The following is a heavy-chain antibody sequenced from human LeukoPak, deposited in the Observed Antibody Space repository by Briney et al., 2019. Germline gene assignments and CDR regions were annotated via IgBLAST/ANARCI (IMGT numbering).Heavy chain of an antibody. CDR3: ARAPYSSDWYYFDY. CDR2: INHSGST. D-gene: IGHD6-13*01. Sequence: PSETLSLTCAVYGGSFSGYYWSWIRQPPGKGLEWIGEINHSGSTNYNPSLKSRVTISVDTSKNQFSLKLSSVTAADTAVYYCARAPYSSDWYYFDYWGQGTLVTVSS. J-gene: IGHJ4*02. CDR1: GGSFSGYY. V-gene: IGHV4-34*01.